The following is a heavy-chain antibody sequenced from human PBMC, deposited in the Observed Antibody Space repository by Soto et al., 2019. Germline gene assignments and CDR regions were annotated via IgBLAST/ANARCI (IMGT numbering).Heavy chain of an antibody. V-gene: IGHV3-9*01. CDR2: INWNSGSI. CDR1: GFTFDDYA. J-gene: IGHJ1*01. D-gene: IGHD6-13*01. CDR3: VKDESINWYSGHFRH. Sequence: ALRLSCAASGFTFDDYAMHWVRQVPGKGLEWVSGINWNSGSIGYGDSVKGRFAISRDNAKNSLHLQMNSLSAEDTAFYYCVKDESINWYSGHFRHWGQGTLVTVSS.